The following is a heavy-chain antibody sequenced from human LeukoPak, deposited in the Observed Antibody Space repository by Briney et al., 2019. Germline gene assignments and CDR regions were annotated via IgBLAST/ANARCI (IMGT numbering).Heavy chain of an antibody. D-gene: IGHD6-19*01. Sequence: PGGSLRLSCAASGFTFSNAWMSWVRQAPGKGLEWVGRIKSKTDGGTTDYAAPVKGRFTISRDDSKNTLYLQMNSLKPEDTAVYYCTTDRDSGWYSTWVDYWGQGTLVTVSS. CDR1: GFTFSNAW. CDR2: IKSKTDGGTT. V-gene: IGHV3-15*01. J-gene: IGHJ4*02. CDR3: TTDRDSGWYSTWVDY.